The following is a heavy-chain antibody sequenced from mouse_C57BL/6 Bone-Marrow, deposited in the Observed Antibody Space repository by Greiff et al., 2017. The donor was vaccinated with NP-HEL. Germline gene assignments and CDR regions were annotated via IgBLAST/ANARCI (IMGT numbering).Heavy chain of an antibody. V-gene: IGHV1-82*01. CDR3: ARSRDFAY. Sequence: QVQLQQSGPELVKPGASVKISCKASGYAFSSSWMNWVKQRPGKGLEWIGRIYPGDGDTNYNGKFKGKATLTADKSSSTAYMQLSSLTSEDSAVYFCARSRDFAYWGQGTRVTVSA. CDR2: IYPGDGDT. J-gene: IGHJ3*01. CDR1: GYAFSSSW.